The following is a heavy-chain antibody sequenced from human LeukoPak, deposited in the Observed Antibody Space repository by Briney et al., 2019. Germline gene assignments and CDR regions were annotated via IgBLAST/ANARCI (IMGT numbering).Heavy chain of an antibody. D-gene: IGHD3-3*01. CDR3: ARIRITISAFDI. J-gene: IGHJ3*02. CDR1: GGSISSGSYY. Sequence: PSETLSLTCTVSGGSISSGSYYWSWIRQPAGTGLEWIGRIYTSGSTNYNPSLKSRVTISVDTSKIQFSLKLSSVTAADTAVYYCARIRITISAFDIWGQGTMVTVSS. CDR2: IYTSGST. V-gene: IGHV4-61*02.